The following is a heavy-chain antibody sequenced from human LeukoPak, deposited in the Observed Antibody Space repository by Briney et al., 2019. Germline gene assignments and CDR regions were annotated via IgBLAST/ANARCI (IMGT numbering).Heavy chain of an antibody. Sequence: GGSLRLSCAASGFTFSSYAMSWVRQAPGKGLEWVSAISGSGGSTYYADFVKGRFTISRDNSKNTLYLQMNSLRAEDTAVYYCAKTLITMIVVGITPYYFDYWGQGTLVTVSS. CDR1: GFTFSSYA. D-gene: IGHD3-22*01. CDR3: AKTLITMIVVGITPYYFDY. J-gene: IGHJ4*02. V-gene: IGHV3-23*01. CDR2: ISGSGGST.